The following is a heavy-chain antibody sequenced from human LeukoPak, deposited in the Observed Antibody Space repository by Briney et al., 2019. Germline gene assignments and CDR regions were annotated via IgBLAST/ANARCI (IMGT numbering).Heavy chain of an antibody. CDR3: AKGRDSGGYQPFDY. V-gene: IGHV3-33*06. J-gene: IGHJ4*02. D-gene: IGHD1-26*01. Sequence: GGSLRLSCAASGFTFSSYGMHWVRQAPGKGLEWVAVIWYDGSNKYYADSVKGRFTISRDNSKNTLYLQMNSLRAEDTAVYYCAKGRDSGGYQPFDYWGQGTLVTVST. CDR1: GFTFSSYG. CDR2: IWYDGSNK.